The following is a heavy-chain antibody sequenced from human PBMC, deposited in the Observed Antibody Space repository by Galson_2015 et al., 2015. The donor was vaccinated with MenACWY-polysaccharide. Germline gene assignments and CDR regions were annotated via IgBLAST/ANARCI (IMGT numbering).Heavy chain of an antibody. CDR3: ARDTPGYFTGCNFEDFDY. CDR2: INAGNGRT. V-gene: IGHV1-3*01. J-gene: IGHJ4*02. Sequence: SVKVSCKASGYSFTSYAIHWVRQAPGQRLEWMGWINAGNGRTKYSQNFQGRVTITRDTSANTTYMELSSLTSEDTAVYYCARDTPGYFTGCNFEDFDYCGQGSLVTVSS. D-gene: IGHD2-8*02. CDR1: GYSFTSYA.